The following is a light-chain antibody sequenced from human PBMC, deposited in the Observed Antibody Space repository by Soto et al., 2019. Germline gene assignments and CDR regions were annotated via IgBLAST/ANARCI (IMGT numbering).Light chain of an antibody. Sequence: QLVLTQSPSASASLGASVKLTCTLSSGHSNYAIAWHQQQPEKGPRYLMKLNNDGSHSKGDGIPDRFSGSRSGAERYLTISSLQSEDESDYYCQTWDTGTAVVFGGGTKLTVL. J-gene: IGLJ2*01. CDR3: QTWDTGTAVV. CDR1: SGHSNYA. CDR2: LNNDGSH. V-gene: IGLV4-69*01.